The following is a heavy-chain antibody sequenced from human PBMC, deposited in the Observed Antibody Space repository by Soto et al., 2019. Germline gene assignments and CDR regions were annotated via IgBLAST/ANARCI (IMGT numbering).Heavy chain of an antibody. D-gene: IGHD3-10*01. V-gene: IGHV4-31*03. CDR1: GGSISSGGYY. Sequence: SETLSLTCTVSGGSISSGGYYWSWIRQHPGKGLEWIGYIYYSGSTYYNPSLKSRVTISVDTSKNQFSLKLSSLTAADTAVYYCARVFGFGGMDVWGQGTTVTVSS. CDR2: IYYSGST. J-gene: IGHJ6*02. CDR3: ARVFGFGGMDV.